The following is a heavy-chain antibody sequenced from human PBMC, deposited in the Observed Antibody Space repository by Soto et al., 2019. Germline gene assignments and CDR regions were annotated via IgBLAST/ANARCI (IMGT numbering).Heavy chain of an antibody. Sequence: EVQLVESGGGLVQPGGSLRLSCAASGFTFSSYSMNWVRQAPGKGLEWVSYISSSSSSIYYADSVKGRFTLSRDNAKNSLYLQMNSLRDEDTAVYYCARDYEYWGGYYKGFDYWGQGTLVTVSS. CDR1: GFTFSSYS. D-gene: IGHD3-3*01. V-gene: IGHV3-48*02. J-gene: IGHJ4*02. CDR3: ARDYEYWGGYYKGFDY. CDR2: ISSSSSSI.